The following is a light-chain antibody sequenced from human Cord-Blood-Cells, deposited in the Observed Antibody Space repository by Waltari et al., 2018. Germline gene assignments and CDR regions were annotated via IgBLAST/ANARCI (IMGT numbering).Light chain of an antibody. J-gene: IGKJ3*01. V-gene: IGKV3-11*01. Sequence: EIVFTQSPATLPLSPGQRATLSCRASQSVSSYLAWYQQKPGQAPRLLIYDASNGATGIPARFSGSGSGTDFTLTISSLEPEDFAVYYCQQRSNWPPLFTFGPGTKVDIK. CDR3: QQRSNWPPLFT. CDR1: QSVSSY. CDR2: DAS.